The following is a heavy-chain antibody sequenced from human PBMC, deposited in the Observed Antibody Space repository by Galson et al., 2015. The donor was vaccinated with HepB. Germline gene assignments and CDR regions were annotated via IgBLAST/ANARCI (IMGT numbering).Heavy chain of an antibody. CDR2: IYPDDSDT. Sequence: QSGAEVKKPGESLKISCTGSGNSFTSSWFGWVRQMPGKGLEWVGVIYPDDSDTRYNPTFQGQVTTSVDKSISTAYLQWIGLQVSDTAVYFCARQSCSRANCQKGDYFYHYMDVLGKGTTVTVSS. CDR3: ARQSCSRANCQKGDYFYHYMDV. V-gene: IGHV5-51*01. CDR1: GNSFTSSW. D-gene: IGHD2-2*01. J-gene: IGHJ6*03.